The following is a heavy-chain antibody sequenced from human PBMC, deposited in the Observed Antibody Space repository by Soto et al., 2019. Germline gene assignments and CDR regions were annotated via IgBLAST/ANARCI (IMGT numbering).Heavy chain of an antibody. D-gene: IGHD5-18*01. CDR2: ISTSSTKI. CDR3: AKDIQWIQLWPPYYYYYYGMDV. V-gene: IGHV3-21*01. J-gene: IGHJ6*02. Sequence: PGGSLRLSCAASGFTFSSYSMSWVRQAPGKGLEWVSSISTSSTKIFYADSVKGRFTISRDNAKNSLYLQMNSLRAEDTAVYYCAKDIQWIQLWPPYYYYYYGMDVWGQGTTVTVSS. CDR1: GFTFSSYS.